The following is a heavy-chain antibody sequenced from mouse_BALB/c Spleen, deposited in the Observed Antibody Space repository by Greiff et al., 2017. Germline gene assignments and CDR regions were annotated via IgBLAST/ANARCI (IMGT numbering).Heavy chain of an antibody. CDR3: TRAGEAMDY. V-gene: IGHV1-18*01. CDR1: GYTFTDYN. J-gene: IGHJ4*01. Sequence: VQLQQSGPELVKPGASVKIPCKASGYTFTDYNMDWVKQSHGKSLEWIGDINPNNGGTIYNQKFKGKATLTVDKSSSTAYMQLSSPTSEDSAVYYCTRAGEAMDYWGQGTSVTVSS. D-gene: IGHD2-13*01. CDR2: INPNNGGT.